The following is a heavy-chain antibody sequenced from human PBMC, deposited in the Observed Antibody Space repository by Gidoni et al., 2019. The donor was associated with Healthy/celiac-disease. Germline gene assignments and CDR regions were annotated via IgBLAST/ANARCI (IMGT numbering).Heavy chain of an antibody. V-gene: IGHV3-33*01. CDR3: ARVDDSSGYYLKVDAFDI. J-gene: IGHJ3*02. CDR2: IWYDGSNK. D-gene: IGHD3-22*01. Sequence: QVQLVESGGGVVQPGRSLRLSCAASGFTFSSYGLHWVRQAPGKGLEWGAVIWYDGSNKYYADAVKGRFTISRDNPKNTLYLQMNSLRAEDTAVYYCARVDDSSGYYLKVDAFDIWGQGTMVTVSS. CDR1: GFTFSSYG.